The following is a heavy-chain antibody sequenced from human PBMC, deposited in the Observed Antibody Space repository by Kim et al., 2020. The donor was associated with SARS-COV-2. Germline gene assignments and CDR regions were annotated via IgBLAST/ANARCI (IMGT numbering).Heavy chain of an antibody. CDR3: ARDSTYYYGSGSYLERSSYCYYGMDV. J-gene: IGHJ6*02. Sequence: SETLSLTCTVSGGSISSYYWSWIRQPPGKGLEWIGYIYYSGSTNYNPSLKSRVTISVDTSKNQFSLKLSSVTAADTAVYYCARDSTYYYGSGSYLERSSYCYYGMDVWGQGTTVTVSS. CDR1: GGSISSYY. V-gene: IGHV4-59*01. D-gene: IGHD3-10*01. CDR2: IYYSGST.